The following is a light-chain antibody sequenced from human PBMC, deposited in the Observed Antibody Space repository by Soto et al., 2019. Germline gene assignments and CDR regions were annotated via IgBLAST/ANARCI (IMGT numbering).Light chain of an antibody. CDR1: SSDVGGYNY. Sequence: QSALTQPASVSGSPGQSITISCTGTSSDVGGYNYVSWYQQHPGKAPKLMIYDVRNRPSGVSNRFSGSKSGNTASLTISGLQPEDEADYHCSSYTSRSTWVFGGGTKLTVL. CDR3: SSYTSRSTWV. CDR2: DVR. V-gene: IGLV2-14*01. J-gene: IGLJ3*02.